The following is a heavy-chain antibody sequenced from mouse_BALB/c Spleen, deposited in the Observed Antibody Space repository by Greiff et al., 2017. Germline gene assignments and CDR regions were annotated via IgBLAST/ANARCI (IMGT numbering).Heavy chain of an antibody. CDR2: IYPGDGDT. Sequence: VQLQQSGAELARPGASVKLSCKASGYTFTSYWMQWVKQRPGQGLEWIGAIYPGDGDTRYTQKFKGKATLTADKSSSTAYMQLSSLASEDSAVYYCARYRDRYGGYYAMDYWGQGTSVTVSS. CDR3: ARYRDRYGGYYAMDY. D-gene: IGHD2-14*01. J-gene: IGHJ4*01. V-gene: IGHV1-87*01. CDR1: GYTFTSYW.